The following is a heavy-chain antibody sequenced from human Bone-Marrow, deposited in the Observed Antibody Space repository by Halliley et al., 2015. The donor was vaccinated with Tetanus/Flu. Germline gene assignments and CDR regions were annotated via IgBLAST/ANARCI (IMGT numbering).Heavy chain of an antibody. J-gene: IGHJ4*02. Sequence: GLVKPSQTLSLTCAISGDSVSSNSAAWNWIRQSPSRGLEWLGRSYYRSKWYSDYAVSLKSRITLNPDTSKNQFPLQLNSVTPEDTALYSCAANYYDSGGYFSTGYWGQGTLVTVSS. D-gene: IGHD3-22*01. V-gene: IGHV6-1*01. CDR3: AANYYDSGGYFSTGY. CDR2: SYYRSKWYS. CDR1: GDSVSSNSAA.